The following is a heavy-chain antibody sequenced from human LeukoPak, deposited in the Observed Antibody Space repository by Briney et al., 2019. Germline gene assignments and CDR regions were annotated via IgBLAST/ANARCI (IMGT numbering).Heavy chain of an antibody. CDR2: ISGSGGST. CDR3: AKPSIAARENYYYYMDV. J-gene: IGHJ6*03. Sequence: GGSLRLSCAASGFTFSSYAMSWVRQAPGKGLEWVSAISGSGGSTYYADSVKGRFTISRDNSKNTLYLQMNNLRAEDTAVYYCAKPSIAARENYYYYMDVWGKGTTVTVSS. CDR1: GFTFSSYA. V-gene: IGHV3-23*01. D-gene: IGHD6-6*01.